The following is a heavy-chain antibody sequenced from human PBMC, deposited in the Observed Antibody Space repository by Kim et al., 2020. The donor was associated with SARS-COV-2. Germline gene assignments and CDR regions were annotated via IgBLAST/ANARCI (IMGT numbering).Heavy chain of an antibody. V-gene: IGHV1-69*13. CDR3: ARERGLGRGSEEFDP. CDR2: IIPIFGTA. J-gene: IGHJ5*02. Sequence: SVKVSCKASGGTFSSYAISWVRQAPGQGLEWMGGIIPIFGTANYAQKFQGRVTITADESTSTAYMELSSLRSEDTAVYYCARERGLGRGSEEFDPWGQGTLVTVSS. CDR1: GGTFSSYA. D-gene: IGHD1-26*01.